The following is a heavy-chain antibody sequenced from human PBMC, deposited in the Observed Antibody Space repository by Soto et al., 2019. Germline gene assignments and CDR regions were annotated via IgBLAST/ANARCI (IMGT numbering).Heavy chain of an antibody. Sequence: LRLSCAASGFTFSSYAMSWVRQAPGKGLEWVSAISGSGGSTYYADSVKGRFTVSRDNSKNTLYLQMNSLRAEDTAVYYCAKYRDGYNLYYFDYWGQGTLVTVSS. CDR2: ISGSGGST. J-gene: IGHJ4*02. CDR3: AKYRDGYNLYYFDY. V-gene: IGHV3-23*01. CDR1: GFTFSSYA. D-gene: IGHD5-12*01.